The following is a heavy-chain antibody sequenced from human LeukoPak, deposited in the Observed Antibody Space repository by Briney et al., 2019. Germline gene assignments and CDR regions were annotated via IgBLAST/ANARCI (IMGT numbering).Heavy chain of an antibody. CDR2: IYTSGST. CDR3: ARHSFYGDYYFDY. V-gene: IGHV4-4*09. Sequence: SETLSLTCTVSGGSIGTYYWSWIRQPPGKGLEWIGYIYTSGSTNYNPSLKSRVTISVDTSKNQFSLKLSSVTAADTAVYYCARHSFYGDYYFDYWGQGTLVTVSS. J-gene: IGHJ4*02. D-gene: IGHD4-17*01. CDR1: GGSIGTYY.